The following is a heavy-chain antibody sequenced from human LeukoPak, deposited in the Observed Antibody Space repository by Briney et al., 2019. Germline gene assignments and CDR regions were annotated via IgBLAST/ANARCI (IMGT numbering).Heavy chain of an antibody. Sequence: GGSLRLSCAVSGFRVSDYYMSWVRQAPGKGLEWVANINKDGSERYNVDSVKGRFTISRDNANKSLYLQMNSLRAEDTSVYYCARESKGRSKIDYWGQGTLVTVSS. D-gene: IGHD4-17*01. J-gene: IGHJ4*02. CDR3: ARESKGRSKIDY. V-gene: IGHV3-7*01. CDR1: GFRVSDYY. CDR2: INKDGSER.